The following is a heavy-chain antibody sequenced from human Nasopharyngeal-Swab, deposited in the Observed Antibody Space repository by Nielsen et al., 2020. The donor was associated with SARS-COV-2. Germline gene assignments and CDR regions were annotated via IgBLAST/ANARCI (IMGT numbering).Heavy chain of an antibody. D-gene: IGHD3-10*01. V-gene: IGHV4-30-2*01. CDR2: VYHFGNT. CDR3: ARELGARNLYFDS. Sequence: RQAPGKDMEWIGSVYHFGNTYYSPSLKSRVTLSVDTSKNHFSLELAYVTAADTAVYYCARELGARNLYFDSWDQATLVT. J-gene: IGHJ4*02.